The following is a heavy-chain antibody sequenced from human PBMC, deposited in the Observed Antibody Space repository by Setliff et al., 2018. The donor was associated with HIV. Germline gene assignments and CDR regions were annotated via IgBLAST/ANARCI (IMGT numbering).Heavy chain of an antibody. D-gene: IGHD3-10*01. CDR2: VFYSGSA. Sequence: NPSETLSLTCTVSGASISRDVYYWGWIRQPPGKGLQWIRCVFYSGSAYYDPSLESRVPISVALSKSQFSLKLRSVTAADSAVYYCARLWYHYESGSYPDYWGQGTLVTVSS. J-gene: IGHJ4*02. CDR3: ARLWYHYESGSYPDY. V-gene: IGHV4-39*01. CDR1: GASISRDVYY.